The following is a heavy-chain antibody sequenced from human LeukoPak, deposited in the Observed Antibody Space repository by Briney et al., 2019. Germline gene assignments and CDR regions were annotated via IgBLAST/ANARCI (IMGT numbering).Heavy chain of an antibody. J-gene: IGHJ4*02. CDR2: ITGAARTP. D-gene: IGHD6-19*01. V-gene: IGHV3-43*02. CDR1: GFTFDDYA. CDR3: ARDFSVADLKDY. Sequence: PGRSLRLSCTASGFTFDDYAMHCVRQAPGKGLECVSLITGAARTPYYAASVRGPFTISRDNRKYSLCLPINRLSTEVTALYCCARDFSVADLKDYWGQGTLVTVSS.